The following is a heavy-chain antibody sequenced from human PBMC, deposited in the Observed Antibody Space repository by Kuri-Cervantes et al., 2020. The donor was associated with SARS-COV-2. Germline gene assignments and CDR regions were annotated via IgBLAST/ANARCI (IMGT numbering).Heavy chain of an antibody. CDR1: GGTFSSYA. J-gene: IGHJ1*01. V-gene: IGHV1-69*13. D-gene: IGHD6-19*01. CDR2: ITPIFGTA. Sequence: SVKVSCKASGGTFSSYAISWVRQAPGQGLEWMGRITPIFGTANYAQKFQGRVTITADESTSTAYVELSSLRSEDTAVYYCASQEGSGWYPASFQHWGQGTLVTVSS. CDR3: ASQEGSGWYPASFQH.